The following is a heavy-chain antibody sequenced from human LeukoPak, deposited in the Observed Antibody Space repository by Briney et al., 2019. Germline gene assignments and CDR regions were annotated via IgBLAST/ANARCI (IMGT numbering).Heavy chain of an antibody. D-gene: IGHD3-10*01. CDR3: AKMMAGVAGIPNC. Sequence: TAGSLRLSCAVSGFTFSSYAMSWVRRAPGKGLGWVSATSESGTNTYYTNSVRGTFTISRDNSNNTLYLHMNSLRADDPAVYYYAKMMAGVAGIPNCWGQGTLVTVFS. CDR1: GFTFSSYA. V-gene: IGHV3-23*01. CDR2: TSESGTNT. J-gene: IGHJ4*02.